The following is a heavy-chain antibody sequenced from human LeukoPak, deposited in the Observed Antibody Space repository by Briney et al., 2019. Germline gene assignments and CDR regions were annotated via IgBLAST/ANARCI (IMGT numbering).Heavy chain of an antibody. CDR1: GFTFSSYG. J-gene: IGHJ4*02. Sequence: GRSLRLSCAASGFTFSSYGMHWVRQAPGKGLEGVAIISYYGSNKYCADSVKGRFTISRDNSKNTLYLQINSLRAEDTAVYYCAKVNLRGHSYGYMDYWGQGTLVTVSS. CDR3: AKVNLRGHSYGYMDY. V-gene: IGHV3-30*18. CDR2: ISYYGSNK. D-gene: IGHD5-18*01.